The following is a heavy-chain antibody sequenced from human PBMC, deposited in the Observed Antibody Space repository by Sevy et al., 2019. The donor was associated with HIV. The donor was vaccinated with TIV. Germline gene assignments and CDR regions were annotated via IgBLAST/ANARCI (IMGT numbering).Heavy chain of an antibody. J-gene: IGHJ4*02. CDR2: ISYDGSNK. V-gene: IGHV3-30-3*01. D-gene: IGHD2-21*02. CDR1: GFTFSSYA. CDR3: ARGMDMVVVTAIRGLGVFDY. Sequence: GGSLRLSCAASGFTFSSYAMHWVRQAPGKGLEWVAVISYDGSNKYYADSVKGRFTISRDNSKNTLYLQMNSLRAEDTAVYYCARGMDMVVVTAIRGLGVFDYWGQGTLVTVSS.